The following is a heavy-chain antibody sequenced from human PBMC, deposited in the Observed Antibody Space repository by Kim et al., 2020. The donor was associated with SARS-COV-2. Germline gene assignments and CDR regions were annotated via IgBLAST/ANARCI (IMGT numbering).Heavy chain of an antibody. J-gene: IGHJ4*01. D-gene: IGHD3-10*01. CDR1: GGSLSGIYCY. Sequence: SETLSLTCTVYGGSLSGIYCYWGWIRQPRGQERDGIVTPYDIANTNYNPSIKSRITVSTYKTQNYLSLTSVSVTAADASYYECTRPHTYSSGCHY. CDR3: TRPHTYSSGCHY. V-gene: IGHV4-39*02. CDR2: PYDIANT.